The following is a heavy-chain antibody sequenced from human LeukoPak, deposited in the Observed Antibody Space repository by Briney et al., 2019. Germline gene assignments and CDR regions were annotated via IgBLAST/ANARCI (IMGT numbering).Heavy chain of an antibody. Sequence: GGSLRLSCAASGFMFSSYGMHWVRQAPGKGLEWVAFIRYDGSNKYYADSVKGRFTISRDNSKNTLYLQMNGLGAEDTAVYYCAKPVMGGDDVLWWFDPWGQGTLVTVSS. V-gene: IGHV3-30*02. CDR2: IRYDGSNK. J-gene: IGHJ5*02. CDR1: GFMFSSYG. CDR3: AKPVMGGDDVLWWFDP. D-gene: IGHD3-16*01.